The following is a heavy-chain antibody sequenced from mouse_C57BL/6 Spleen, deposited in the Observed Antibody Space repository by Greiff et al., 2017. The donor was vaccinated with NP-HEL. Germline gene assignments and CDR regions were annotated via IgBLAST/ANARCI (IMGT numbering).Heavy chain of an antibody. Sequence: VQLQQSGPELVKPGASVKIPCKASGYTFTDYNMDWVKQSHGKSLEWIGDINPNNGGTIYNQKFKGKATLTVDKSSSTAYMELRSLTSEDTAVYYCAREYYYGSSPLYWYFDVWGTGTTVTVSS. CDR2: INPNNGGT. J-gene: IGHJ1*03. D-gene: IGHD1-1*01. CDR1: GYTFTDYN. V-gene: IGHV1-18*01. CDR3: AREYYYGSSPLYWYFDV.